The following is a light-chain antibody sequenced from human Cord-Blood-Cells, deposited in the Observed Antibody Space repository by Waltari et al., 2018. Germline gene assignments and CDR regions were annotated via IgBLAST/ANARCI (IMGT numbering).Light chain of an antibody. CDR2: DAS. V-gene: IGKV3-11*01. Sequence: EIVLTRSPATLSLAPGERATLSCRASQSVSSYLAWYQQKLGQAPRLLIYDASNRATGIPARFSGSGSGTDFTLTISSLEPEDFAVYYCQQRSNWPPKYTFGQGTKLEIK. CDR1: QSVSSY. CDR3: QQRSNWPPKYT. J-gene: IGKJ2*01.